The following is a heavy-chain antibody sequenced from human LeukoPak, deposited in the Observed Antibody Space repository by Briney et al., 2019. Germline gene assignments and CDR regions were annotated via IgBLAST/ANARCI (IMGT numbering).Heavy chain of an antibody. Sequence: ASVKVSCKASGYTFTSYYMHWVRQAPGQGLEWMGLINPSGGSTSYAQKFQGRVTMTRDTSTSTVYMELSSLRSEDTAVYYCAREGPPGLGAAAFDYWGQGTLVTVSS. V-gene: IGHV1-46*01. D-gene: IGHD6-25*01. CDR3: AREGPPGLGAAAFDY. CDR1: GYTFTSYY. J-gene: IGHJ4*02. CDR2: INPSGGST.